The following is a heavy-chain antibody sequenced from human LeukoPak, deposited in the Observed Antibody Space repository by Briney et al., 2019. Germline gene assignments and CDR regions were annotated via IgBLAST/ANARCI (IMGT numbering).Heavy chain of an antibody. Sequence: GGSLRLSCAASGFTFSSFTMHWVRQAPGKGLERVAVISYDGSNKYYADSVKARFTISRDNAENTLYLQMDNLRAEDTAVYYCAREGGGYRLFEFWGQGLLVTVSS. CDR1: GFTFSSFT. V-gene: IGHV3-30-3*01. J-gene: IGHJ4*02. D-gene: IGHD2-15*01. CDR2: ISYDGSNK. CDR3: AREGGGYRLFEF.